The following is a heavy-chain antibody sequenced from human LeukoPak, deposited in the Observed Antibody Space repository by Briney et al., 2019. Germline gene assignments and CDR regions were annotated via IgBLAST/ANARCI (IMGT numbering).Heavy chain of an antibody. CDR2: INPNSGGT. D-gene: IGHD5-24*01. CDR3: ARVRGLQGLFDY. V-gene: IGHV1-2*02. J-gene: IGHJ4*02. CDR1: GYTFTGYY. Sequence: ASVTVSCKASGYTFTGYYMHWVRQAPGQGLEWMGWINPNSGGTNYAQKFQGRVTMTRDTSISTAYMELSRLRSDDTAVYYCARVRGLQGLFDYWGQGTLVTVSS.